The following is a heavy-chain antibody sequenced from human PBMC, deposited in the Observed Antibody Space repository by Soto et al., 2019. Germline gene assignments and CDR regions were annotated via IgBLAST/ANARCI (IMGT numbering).Heavy chain of an antibody. CDR2: LYLDDDK. V-gene: IGHV2-5*02. CDR1: GVALTFKKVG. D-gene: IGHD2-2*02. J-gene: IGHJ5*02. CDR3: AHKESIRCYIGLDDCNGWFHP. Sequence: FSGVALTFKKVGVGWIRQPPGRALEWLALLYLDDDKRYSPSLKSRLTVTNDTSKNKVVLTMTNMDPVDTATYYCAHKESIRCYIGLDDCNGWFHPWGQGILVSVSS.